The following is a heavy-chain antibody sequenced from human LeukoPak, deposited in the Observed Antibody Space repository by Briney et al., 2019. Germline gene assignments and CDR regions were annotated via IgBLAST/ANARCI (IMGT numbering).Heavy chain of an antibody. V-gene: IGHV4-39*07. CDR2: INHSGST. CDR3: AGGATVTRFDY. CDR1: GGSISSSSYY. J-gene: IGHJ4*02. D-gene: IGHD4-17*01. Sequence: SETLSLTCTVSGGSISSSSYYWGWIRQPPGKGLEWIGEINHSGSTNYNPSLKSRVTISVDTSKNQFSLKLSSVTAADTAVYYCAGGATVTRFDYWGQGTLVTVSS.